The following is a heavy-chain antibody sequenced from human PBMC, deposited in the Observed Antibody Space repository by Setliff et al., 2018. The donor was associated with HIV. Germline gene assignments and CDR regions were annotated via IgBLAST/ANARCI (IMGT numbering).Heavy chain of an antibody. CDR3: ARGYSSGYFDY. CDR2: IMPMFGKA. J-gene: IGHJ4*02. D-gene: IGHD6-19*01. V-gene: IGHV1-69*13. CDR1: GDTFSNYA. Sequence: SVKVSCKASGDTFSNYAISWVRQAPGQGLEWMGGIMPMFGKAHYAQNYLGRLTISADESTNTAYMELSSLRSGDTAVYYCARGYSSGYFDYWGQGTLVTVSS.